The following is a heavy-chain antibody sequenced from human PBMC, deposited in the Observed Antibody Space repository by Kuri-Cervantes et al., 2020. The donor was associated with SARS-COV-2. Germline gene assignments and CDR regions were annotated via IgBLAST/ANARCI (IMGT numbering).Heavy chain of an antibody. CDR2: INPNSGGT. Sequence: ASVLIISKASGYTFTGNYMHRGGHAAGQGLEWMGWINPNSGGTNYAENFQGWVTMTRDTSINTAYMELSRLRSDDTAVYYCATREGGLGYDGMDVWGQGSTVTVSS. J-gene: IGHJ6*02. CDR3: ATREGGLGYDGMDV. V-gene: IGHV1-2*04. CDR1: GYTFTGNY. D-gene: IGHD3-16*01.